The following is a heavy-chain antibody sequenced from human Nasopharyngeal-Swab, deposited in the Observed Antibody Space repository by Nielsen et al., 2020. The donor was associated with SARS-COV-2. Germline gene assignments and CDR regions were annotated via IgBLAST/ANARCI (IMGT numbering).Heavy chain of an antibody. CDR1: GFTFSSND. D-gene: IGHD2-2*01. CDR2: IGAAGGT. Sequence: GGSLRLSCAASGFTFSSNDMHWVRLPRGKGLECVSAIGAAGGTYYPDSVKGRFTISRENAKNSLYLQMNSLRAEDTAIYYCVKGMPQSGGMDVWGKGTTVSVSS. J-gene: IGHJ6*03. CDR3: VKGMPQSGGMDV. V-gene: IGHV3-13*01.